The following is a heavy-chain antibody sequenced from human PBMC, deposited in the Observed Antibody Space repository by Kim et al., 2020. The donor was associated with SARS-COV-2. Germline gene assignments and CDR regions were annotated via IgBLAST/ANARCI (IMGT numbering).Heavy chain of an antibody. CDR3: ARGTNTWRGVGAFDI. Sequence: SETLSLTCTVSGGSISSSSYYWGWIRQPPGKGLEWIGSIYYSGSTYYNPSLKSRVTISVDTSKNQFSLKLSSVTAADTAVYYCARGTNTWRGVGAFDIWGQGTMVTVSS. V-gene: IGHV4-39*01. D-gene: IGHD3-10*01. CDR1: GGSISSSSYY. CDR2: IYYSGST. J-gene: IGHJ3*02.